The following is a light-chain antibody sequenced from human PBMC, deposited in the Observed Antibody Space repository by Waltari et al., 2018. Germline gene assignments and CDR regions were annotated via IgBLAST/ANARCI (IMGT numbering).Light chain of an antibody. J-gene: IGLJ2*01. CDR1: SSNIGNNY. CDR3: GTWDSSLSAVV. CDR2: DNN. V-gene: IGLV1-51*01. Sequence: QSVLTQPPSVSAAPGQKVTISCSVSSSNIGNNYVSWYQQLPGTAPKLLIYDNNNRPSGIPDRFSGSKSGTSATLGIAGLQTGDEADYYCGTWDSSLSAVVFGGGTKLTVL.